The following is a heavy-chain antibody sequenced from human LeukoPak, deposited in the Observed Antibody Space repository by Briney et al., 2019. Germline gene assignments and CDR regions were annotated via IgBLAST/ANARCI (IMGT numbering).Heavy chain of an antibody. D-gene: IGHD4-11*01. J-gene: IGHJ4*02. CDR1: GYAFTISN. CDR3: ARSDYNDYRGLGF. V-gene: IGHV1-46*01. CDR2: IIPSSGST. Sequence: ASLRVSSMESGYAFTISNLHCMPQTPQQGLGWMGLIIPSSGSTTYAQKLPRRVTMTRDTSTSTVYMELSSLTSDDTGVYFCARSDYNDYRGLGFWGEGTLVSVSS.